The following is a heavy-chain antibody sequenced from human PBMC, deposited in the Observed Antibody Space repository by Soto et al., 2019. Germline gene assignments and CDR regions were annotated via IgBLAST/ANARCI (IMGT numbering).Heavy chain of an antibody. J-gene: IGHJ4*02. V-gene: IGHV1-46*01. D-gene: IGHD3-22*01. CDR1: GYTFTSYY. CDR2: INPSGGST. CDR3: AIGQSTYYYDSSGYRDFYYFDY. Sequence: QVQPVQSGAEVKKPGASVKVSCKASGYTFTSYYMHWVRQAPGQGLEWMGIINPSGGSTSYAQKFQGRVTMTRDTSTSTVYMELSSLRSEDTAVYYCAIGQSTYYYDSSGYRDFYYFDYWGQGTLVTVSS.